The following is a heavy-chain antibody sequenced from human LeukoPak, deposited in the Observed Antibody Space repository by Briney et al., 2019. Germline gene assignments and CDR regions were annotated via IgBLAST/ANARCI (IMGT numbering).Heavy chain of an antibody. CDR3: AKDTAAAGHYYFDY. V-gene: IGHV1-69*04. CDR2: IIPILGIA. CDR1: GGTFSSYA. D-gene: IGHD6-13*01. J-gene: IGHJ4*02. Sequence: ASVKVSCKASGGTFSSYAISWVRQAPGQGLEWMGRIIPILGIANYAQKLQGRVTITADKSTSTAYMELSSLRSEDTAVYYCAKDTAAAGHYYFDYWGQGTLVTVSS.